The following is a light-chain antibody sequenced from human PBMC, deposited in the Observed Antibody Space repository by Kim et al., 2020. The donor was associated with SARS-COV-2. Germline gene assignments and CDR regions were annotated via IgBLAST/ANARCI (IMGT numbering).Light chain of an antibody. CDR3: QQSYSTPYT. CDR1: QSISSY. CDR2: AAS. Sequence: GDRVTITCRASQSISSYLNWYQQKPGKAPKLLIYAASSLQSGVPSRFSGSGSGTDFTLTISSLQPEDFATYYCQQSYSTPYTFGQGTKLEI. J-gene: IGKJ2*01. V-gene: IGKV1-39*01.